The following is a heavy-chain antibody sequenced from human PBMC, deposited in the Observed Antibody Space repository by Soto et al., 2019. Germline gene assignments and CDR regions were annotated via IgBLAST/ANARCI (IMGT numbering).Heavy chain of an antibody. J-gene: IGHJ4*02. D-gene: IGHD2-15*01. Sequence: PGGSLRLSCAASGFTFSNYWMHWVRQTPGKGLVWVSRINSDGSSTSYADSVKGRFTISRDNAKNILYLQMNSLRAEDTAVYYCAKASRYCSGGSCYSPRSPLSLHNDYWGQGTLVTVSS. CDR3: AKASRYCSGGSCYSPRSPLSLHNDY. CDR1: GFTFSNYW. CDR2: INSDGSST. V-gene: IGHV3-74*01.